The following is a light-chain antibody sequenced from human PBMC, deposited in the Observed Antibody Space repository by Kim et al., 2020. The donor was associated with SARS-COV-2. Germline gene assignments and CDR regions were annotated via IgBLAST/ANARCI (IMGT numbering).Light chain of an antibody. CDR1: RGVRNY. J-gene: IGKJ2*01. Sequence: SASVGDTVTITCRASRGVRNYLNWYQQKLGKAPELLIYTADSLESGVPSRFSGSGSGTDFTLTISSLQPEDFATYYCQQSYIAPYTFGQGTKLEI. V-gene: IGKV1-39*01. CDR3: QQSYIAPYT. CDR2: TAD.